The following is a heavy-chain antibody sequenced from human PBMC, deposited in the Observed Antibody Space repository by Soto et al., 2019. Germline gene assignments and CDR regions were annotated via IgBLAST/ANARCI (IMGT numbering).Heavy chain of an antibody. V-gene: IGHV4-39*01. CDR3: AGEASLRTYYYYMDV. CDR2: IYYSGST. Sequence: SETLSLTCTVSGGSISSSSYYWGWIRQPPGKGLEWIGSIYYSGSTYYNPSLKSRVTISVDTSKNQFSLKLSSVTAADTAVYYCAGEASLRTYYYYMDVWGKGTTVTVSS. J-gene: IGHJ6*03. D-gene: IGHD3-10*01. CDR1: GGSISSSSYY.